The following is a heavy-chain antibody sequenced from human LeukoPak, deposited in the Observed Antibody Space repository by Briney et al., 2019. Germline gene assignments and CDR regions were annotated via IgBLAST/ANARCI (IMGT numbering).Heavy chain of an antibody. CDR3: VRHDLWFGELYPNWFDP. J-gene: IGHJ5*02. CDR1: GGSISSSSYY. V-gene: IGHV4-39*01. Sequence: SETLSLTCSVSGGSISSSSYYWGWIRQPPGQGLEWIGSIYYSGSTYDNPSLKSRVTISVDTSKNHFSLKLSSVTATDTAAYYCVRHDLWFGELYPNWFDPWGQGTLVTVSS. CDR2: IYYSGST. D-gene: IGHD3-10*01.